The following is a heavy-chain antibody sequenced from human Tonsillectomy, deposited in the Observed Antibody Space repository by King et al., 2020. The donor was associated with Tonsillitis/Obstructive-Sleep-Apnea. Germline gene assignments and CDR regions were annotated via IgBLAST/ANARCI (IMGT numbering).Heavy chain of an antibody. Sequence: DVQLVESGGGVVRPGGSLRLSCAASGFTFDDYGMSWVRQAPGKGLEGVSGINWNGGSKGYAESVKGRFTISRDNAKNSLYLQMNSLRAEDRAVYYWSRDLTSVEWTEYFQHWGQGTLVTVSS. J-gene: IGHJ1*01. CDR3: SRDLTSVEWTEYFQH. CDR1: GFTFDDYG. D-gene: IGHD3-3*01. CDR2: INWNGGSK. V-gene: IGHV3-20*04.